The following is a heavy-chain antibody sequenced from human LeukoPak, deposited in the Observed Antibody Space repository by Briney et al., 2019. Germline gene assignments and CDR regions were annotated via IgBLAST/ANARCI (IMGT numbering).Heavy chain of an antibody. CDR1: GGSISSYY. CDR2: IYYSGST. Sequence: SETLSLTCTVSGGSISSYYWSWIRQPPGKGLEWIGYIYYSGSTNYNPSLKSRVTISVDTSKNQFSLELSSVTAADTAVYYCARQRLSAYYYGMDVWGQGTTVTVSS. V-gene: IGHV4-59*08. J-gene: IGHJ6*02. CDR3: ARQRLSAYYYGMDV. D-gene: IGHD6-25*01.